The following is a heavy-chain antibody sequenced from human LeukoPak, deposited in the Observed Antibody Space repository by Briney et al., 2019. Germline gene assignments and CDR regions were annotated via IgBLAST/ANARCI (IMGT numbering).Heavy chain of an antibody. D-gene: IGHD2-2*01. CDR3: ARALEYQLLRPHAFDI. V-gene: IGHV1-69*05. CDR2: IIPIFGTA. Sequence: GAPVKVSCKASGATFCSDAISWVRQAPGQGLEWLGRIIPIFGTANYEQKFQGRVTITTDESTSTAYMELSSLRSEDTAVYYCARALEYQLLRPHAFDIWGQGTMVTVSS. CDR1: GATFCSDA. J-gene: IGHJ3*02.